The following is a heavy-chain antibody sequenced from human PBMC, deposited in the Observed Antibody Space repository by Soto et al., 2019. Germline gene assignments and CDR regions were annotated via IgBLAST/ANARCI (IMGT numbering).Heavy chain of an antibody. J-gene: IGHJ6*02. CDR3: ARFATPEFYYYYGMDV. CDR1: GFTFSSYS. V-gene: IGHV3-21*01. CDR2: ISSSSSYI. D-gene: IGHD2-15*01. Sequence: GGSLRLSCAASGFTFSSYSMNWVRQAPGKGLEWVSSISSSSSYIYYADSVKGRFTISRDNAKNSLYLQMNSLRAEDTAVYYCARFATPEFYYYYGMDVWGQGTTVTVSS.